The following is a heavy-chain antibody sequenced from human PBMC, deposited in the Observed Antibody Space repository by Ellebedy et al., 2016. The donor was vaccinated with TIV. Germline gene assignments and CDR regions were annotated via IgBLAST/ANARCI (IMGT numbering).Heavy chain of an antibody. CDR3: ARAASPYYFYHYMDV. J-gene: IGHJ6*03. V-gene: IGHV1-8*01. Sequence: ASVQVSCXASAYTFTNDDINWVRQPPGQGLEWMGWLHPKSGHTGFAQKFQGRATITRDTSISTVYMELSSLRSEDTAAYYCARAASPYYFYHYMDVWGKGTTVTVSS. CDR1: AYTFTNDD. CDR2: LHPKSGHT.